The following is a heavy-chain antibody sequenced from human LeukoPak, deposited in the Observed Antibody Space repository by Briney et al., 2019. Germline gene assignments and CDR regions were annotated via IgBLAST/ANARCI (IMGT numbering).Heavy chain of an antibody. CDR2: ISSSSSYT. Sequence: GGSLRLSCAASGLTFSDYYMSWIRQAPGKGLEWVSYISSSSSYTNYADSVKGRFTISRDNAKNSLYLQMNSLRAEDTAVYYCARDRDRVVGATEIDYWGRGTLVTVSS. J-gene: IGHJ4*02. V-gene: IGHV3-11*05. CDR3: ARDRDRVVGATEIDY. D-gene: IGHD1-26*01. CDR1: GLTFSDYY.